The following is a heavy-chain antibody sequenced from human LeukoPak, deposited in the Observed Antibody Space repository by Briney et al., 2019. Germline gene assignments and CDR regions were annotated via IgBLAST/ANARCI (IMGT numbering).Heavy chain of an antibody. Sequence: GGSLRLSCAASGFIFSNYAMSWVRQAPGEGLEWVSAFSGGSTFYADSVKGRFTISRVNSKNTLYLQMNSLRAEGTAVYYCAKSTPPVGATGDAFDIWGQGTLVTVSS. CDR1: GFIFSNYA. J-gene: IGHJ3*02. D-gene: IGHD1-26*01. V-gene: IGHV3-23*01. CDR3: AKSTPPVGATGDAFDI. CDR2: FSGGST.